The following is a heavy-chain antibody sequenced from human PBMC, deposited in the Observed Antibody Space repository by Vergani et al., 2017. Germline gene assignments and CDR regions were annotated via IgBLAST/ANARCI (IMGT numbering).Heavy chain of an antibody. CDR1: GFTFSSYG. J-gene: IGHJ6*02. Sequence: QVQLVESGGGVVQPGRSLRLSCAASGFTFSSYGMHWVRQAPGKGLVWGAVISYDGSNKYYADSVKGRFTITRDNSKNTLYLQMNSLRAEDTAVYYCAKGLGYSSIGMDVWGQGTTVTVSS. CDR2: ISYDGSNK. V-gene: IGHV3-30*18. D-gene: IGHD6-13*01. CDR3: AKGLGYSSIGMDV.